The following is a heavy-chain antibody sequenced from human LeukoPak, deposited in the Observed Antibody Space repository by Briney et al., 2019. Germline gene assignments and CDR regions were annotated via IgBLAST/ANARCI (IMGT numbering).Heavy chain of an antibody. J-gene: IGHJ3*02. CDR3: ARGWVVATGGFDM. CDR2: IYSGGPT. CDR1: GFTVSLYY. Sequence: GGSLRLSCAASGFTVSLYYMTWVRQAPGKGLEWGSVIYSGGPTYYADSVKGRFTISRDNSKNTVYLQMNSPRGEDTAVYFCARGWVVATGGFDMWGQGTMVTVSS. D-gene: IGHD2-8*02. V-gene: IGHV3-53*01.